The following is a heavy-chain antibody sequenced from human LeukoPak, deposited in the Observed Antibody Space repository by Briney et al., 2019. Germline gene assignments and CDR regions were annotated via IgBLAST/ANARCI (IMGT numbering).Heavy chain of an antibody. CDR1: GGSISSYY. Sequence: SETLSLTCTVSGGSISSYYWSWIRQPAAKGLEWIGRIYTTGSTNYNPSLKSRVTMSVDTSKNQFSLKLTSVTAADTAVYYCAREGAEVRGVLVKYYFDYWGQGALVTVSS. J-gene: IGHJ4*02. CDR3: AREGAEVRGVLVKYYFDY. CDR2: IYTTGST. D-gene: IGHD3-10*01. V-gene: IGHV4-4*07.